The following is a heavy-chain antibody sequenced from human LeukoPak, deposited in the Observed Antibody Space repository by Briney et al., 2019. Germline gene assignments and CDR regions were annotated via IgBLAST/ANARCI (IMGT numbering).Heavy chain of an antibody. Sequence: QPGGSLRLSCAASGFTFSSCTMAWVRQAPGKGLEWIPDIDHTGDRTYYRDSVKGQFTISRDNSKNTLYLQMNSLRVEDTATYYCAKAGSISWYDHWGQGTLVTVS. CDR2: IDHTGDRT. D-gene: IGHD6-13*01. CDR1: GFTFSSCT. J-gene: IGHJ5*02. CDR3: AKAGSISWYDH. V-gene: IGHV3-23*01.